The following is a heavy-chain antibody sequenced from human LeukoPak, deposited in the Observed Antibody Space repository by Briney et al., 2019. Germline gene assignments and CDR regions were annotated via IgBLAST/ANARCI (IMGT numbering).Heavy chain of an antibody. J-gene: IGHJ4*02. V-gene: IGHV3-30*03. CDR2: ISYDGSNK. CDR1: GFTFSSYG. CDR3: ARDYPDGGGGRYFDWLPVF. Sequence: PGRSLRLSCAASGFTFSSYGMHWVRQAPGKGLEWVAVISYDGSNKYYADSVKGRFTISRDNSKNTLYLQMNSLRAEDTAVYYCARDYPDGGGGRYFDWLPVFWGQGTLVTVSS. D-gene: IGHD3-9*01.